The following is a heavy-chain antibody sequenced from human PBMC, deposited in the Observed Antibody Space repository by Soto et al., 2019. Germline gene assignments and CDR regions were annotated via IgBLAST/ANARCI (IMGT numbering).Heavy chain of an antibody. CDR1: GYTFTSYG. Sequence: QVQLVQSGAEVKKPGASVKVSCKASGYTFTSYGISWVRQAPGQGLEWMGWISAYNGNTNYAQKLQGRVTMTTDTSTSTAYMELRSLRSEDTAVYYCARDIGIAAADYYYGMDVWGQGTTVTVSS. CDR2: ISAYNGNT. D-gene: IGHD6-13*01. V-gene: IGHV1-18*01. CDR3: ARDIGIAAADYYYGMDV. J-gene: IGHJ6*02.